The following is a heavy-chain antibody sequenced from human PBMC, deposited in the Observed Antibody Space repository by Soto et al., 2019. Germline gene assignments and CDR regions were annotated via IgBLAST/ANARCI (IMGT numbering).Heavy chain of an antibody. CDR1: GDSISSNNHY. Sequence: SETLSLTCTVSGDSISSNNHYWGWIRQPPGKGLEWIGGMNYSGSTYYNPSLKSRVTLSIDTSKNQVSLQLSSVTVADTAMYYCVRGTDLYKCGFWGQGTQVTVSS. D-gene: IGHD6-25*01. J-gene: IGHJ4*02. V-gene: IGHV4-39*07. CDR3: VRGTDLYKCGF. CDR2: MNYSGST.